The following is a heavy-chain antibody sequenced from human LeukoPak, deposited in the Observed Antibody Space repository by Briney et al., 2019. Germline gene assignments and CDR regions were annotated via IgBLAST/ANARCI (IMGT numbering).Heavy chain of an antibody. CDR3: ARHRGSGSPYFDY. Sequence: SETQSLTCTVSGGSISSYYWSWIRQPPGKGLEWIGYIYYSGSTKYNPSLKSRVTMTVDTSKNQFSLKLSSVTAADTAVYYCARHRGSGSPYFDYWGQGTLVTVSS. CDR1: GGSISSYY. D-gene: IGHD3-10*01. V-gene: IGHV4-59*08. J-gene: IGHJ4*02. CDR2: IYYSGST.